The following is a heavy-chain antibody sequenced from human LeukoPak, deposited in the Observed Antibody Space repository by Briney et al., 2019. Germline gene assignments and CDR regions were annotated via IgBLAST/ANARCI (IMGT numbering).Heavy chain of an antibody. V-gene: IGHV1-18*01. CDR1: GYTFTSYG. CDR3: ARDLEIYSSGWYGWFDP. D-gene: IGHD6-19*01. J-gene: IGHJ5*02. Sequence: ASVKVSRKASGYTFTSYGISWVRQAPGQGLEWMGWISAYNGNTNYAQKLQGRVTMTTDTSTSTAYMELRSLRSDDTAVYYCARDLEIYSSGWYGWFDPWGQGTLVTVSS. CDR2: ISAYNGNT.